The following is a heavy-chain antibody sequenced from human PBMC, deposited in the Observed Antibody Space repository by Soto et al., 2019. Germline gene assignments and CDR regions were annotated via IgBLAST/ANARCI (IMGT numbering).Heavy chain of an antibody. CDR3: ARSLRAGRGSYYFDY. D-gene: IGHD3-16*01. Sequence: GWSVKVSCKASLGTFSIYAISCVRQAPGQGLEWMGGIIPIFGTANYAQKFQGRVTITADESTSTAYMELSSLRSEDTAVYYCARSLRAGRGSYYFDYWGQGILVTVSS. J-gene: IGHJ4*02. V-gene: IGHV1-69*13. CDR2: IIPIFGTA. CDR1: LGTFSIYA.